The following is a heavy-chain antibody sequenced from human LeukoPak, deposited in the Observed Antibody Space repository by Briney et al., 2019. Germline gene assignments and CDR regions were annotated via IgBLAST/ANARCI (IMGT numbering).Heavy chain of an antibody. CDR1: GYSFTNYW. CDR2: IYPGDSDT. J-gene: IGHJ4*02. Sequence: GESLKISCKGSGYSFTNYWIGWVRQLPGKGLEWMGIIYPGDSDTRYSPSFRGQVTISADKSISTAYLQWSSLKASDTAMYYCAREGNYNVLTGYYRYFDCWGQGTLVTVSS. D-gene: IGHD3-9*01. V-gene: IGHV5-51*01. CDR3: AREGNYNVLTGYYRYFDC.